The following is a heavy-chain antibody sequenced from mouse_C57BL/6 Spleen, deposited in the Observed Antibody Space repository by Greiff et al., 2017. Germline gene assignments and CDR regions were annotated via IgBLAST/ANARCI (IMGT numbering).Heavy chain of an antibody. CDR3: ARRVTTVVAGAMDY. Sequence: VQLQQPGAELVMPGASVKLSCEASGYTFTSYWMHWVKQRPGQGLEWIGEIDPSDSYTNYNQKFKGKSTLTVDKSSSTAYMQLSSLTSEDSAVYYCARRVTTVVAGAMDYWGQGTSVTVSS. CDR2: IDPSDSYT. V-gene: IGHV1-69*01. J-gene: IGHJ4*01. CDR1: GYTFTSYW. D-gene: IGHD1-1*01.